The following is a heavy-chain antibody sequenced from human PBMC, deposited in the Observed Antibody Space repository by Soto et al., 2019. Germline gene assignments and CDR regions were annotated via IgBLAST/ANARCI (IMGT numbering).Heavy chain of an antibody. J-gene: IGHJ3*02. Sequence: EVQLVESGGGLVQPGRSLRLYCTASGFTFGDYAMSWFRQAPGKGLEWGGCIRSKAYGGTTEYAASVKGRFTISRDDSNSIAYLQMNSLKTEDTAVYYCTRDNSAFDIWGQGTMVTVSS. CDR1: GFTFGDYA. CDR3: TRDNSAFDI. V-gene: IGHV3-49*03. CDR2: IRSKAYGGTT.